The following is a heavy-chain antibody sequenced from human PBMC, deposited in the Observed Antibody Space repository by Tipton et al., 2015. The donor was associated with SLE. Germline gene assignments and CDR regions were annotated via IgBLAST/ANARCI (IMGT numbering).Heavy chain of an antibody. Sequence: TLSLTCTVSGGSISSHYWSWIRQPPGKGLEWIGYIYYSGSTNYNPSLKSRVTISVDTSKNQFSLKLSSVTAADTAVYYCARTSRYCSSTSCSVDYWGQGTLVTVSS. J-gene: IGHJ4*02. CDR1: GGSISSHY. CDR3: ARTSRYCSSTSCSVDY. V-gene: IGHV4-59*11. CDR2: IYYSGST. D-gene: IGHD2-2*01.